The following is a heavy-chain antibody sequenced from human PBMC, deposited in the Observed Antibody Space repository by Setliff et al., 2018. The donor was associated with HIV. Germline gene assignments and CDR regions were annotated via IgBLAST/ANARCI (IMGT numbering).Heavy chain of an antibody. CDR2: INSDGSSI. V-gene: IGHV3-74*01. J-gene: IGHJ3*02. Sequence: PGGSLRLSCAASGFIFSNYWMHWVRQAPGKGLVWVSRINSDGSSISYADSVKGRFTISRDNAKNTLYLQMNSLRGEDTAVYYCATHSDWYGNDAFDIWGQGTRVTVSS. D-gene: IGHD6-19*01. CDR3: ATHSDWYGNDAFDI. CDR1: GFIFSNYW.